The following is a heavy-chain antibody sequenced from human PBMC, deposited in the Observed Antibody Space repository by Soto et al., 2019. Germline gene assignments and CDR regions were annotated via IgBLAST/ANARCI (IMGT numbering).Heavy chain of an antibody. CDR1: GFTFSNYG. D-gene: IGHD2-2*02. J-gene: IGHJ4*02. Sequence: GGSLRLSCEACGFTFSNYGMSWVRQAPGKGLEWVSGIGGSSSGTYYADSVKGRFTISRDNSKKTLYLQMNSLRAEDTAVYYCAKDCSSTSCYNYWGQGTLVTVSS. V-gene: IGHV3-23*01. CDR3: AKDCSSTSCYNY. CDR2: IGGSSSGT.